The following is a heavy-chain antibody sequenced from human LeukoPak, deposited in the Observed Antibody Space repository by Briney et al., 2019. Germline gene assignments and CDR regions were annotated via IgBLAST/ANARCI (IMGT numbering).Heavy chain of an antibody. CDR3: TRVGYIDEGIDY. V-gene: IGHV3-23*01. CDR1: GFTFTNYA. Sequence: QSGGSLRLSCVASGFTFTNYAMSWVRQTPGKGLEWVSFISGSGSSTYYADSVRGRFTTSRDNAKNSLYLQMNSLRAEDTAIYYCTRVGYIDEGIDYWGQGTLVTVSS. D-gene: IGHD5-24*01. J-gene: IGHJ4*02. CDR2: ISGSGSST.